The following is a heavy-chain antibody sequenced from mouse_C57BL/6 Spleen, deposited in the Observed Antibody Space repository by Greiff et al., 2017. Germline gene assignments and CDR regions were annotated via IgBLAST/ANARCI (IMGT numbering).Heavy chain of an antibody. CDR1: GFSLTSYG. CDR3: AIHDGYFLTPWYFDV. V-gene: IGHV2-5*01. D-gene: IGHD2-3*01. J-gene: IGHJ1*03. CDR2: IWGGGST. Sequence: VQLQQSGPGLVQPSQSLSITCTVSGFSLTSYGVHWVRQSPGKGLEWLGVIWGGGSTDYNAAFMSRLSNTKANSKSQVFFKMNSLQADDTAIYYCAIHDGYFLTPWYFDVWGTGTTVTVSS.